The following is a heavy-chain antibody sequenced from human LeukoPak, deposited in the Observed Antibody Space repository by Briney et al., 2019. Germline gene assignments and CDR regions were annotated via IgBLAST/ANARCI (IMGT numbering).Heavy chain of an antibody. Sequence: GGSLRLSCAASGFTFSSYGMNWVRQAPGKGLEWVSSIGSSSDYIYYADSVKDRFTISRDNAKNSLYLQMNSLRAEDTAIYYCARTYGSDGGQRFDYWGQGTLVTVSS. CDR3: ARTYGSDGGQRFDY. D-gene: IGHD2-15*01. CDR2: IGSSSDYI. J-gene: IGHJ4*02. V-gene: IGHV3-21*01. CDR1: GFTFSSYG.